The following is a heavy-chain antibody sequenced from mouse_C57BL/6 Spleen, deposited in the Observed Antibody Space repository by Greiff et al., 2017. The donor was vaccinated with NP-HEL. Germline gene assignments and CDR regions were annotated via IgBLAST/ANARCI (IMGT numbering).Heavy chain of an antibody. CDR1: GFTFSDAW. CDR3: TRFDTTNAMDY. D-gene: IGHD1-1*01. V-gene: IGHV6-6*01. Sequence: EVMLVESGGGLVQPGGSMKLSCAASGFTFSDAWMDWVRQSPEKGLEWVAEIRNKANNHATYYAESVKGRFTISRDDSKSSVYLQMNSLRAEDTGIYYCTRFDTTNAMDYWGQGTSVTVSS. CDR2: IRNKANNHAT. J-gene: IGHJ4*01.